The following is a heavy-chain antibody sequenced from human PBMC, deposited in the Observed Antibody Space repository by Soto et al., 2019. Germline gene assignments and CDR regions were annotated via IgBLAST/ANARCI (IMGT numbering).Heavy chain of an antibody. CDR2: IYSGGST. D-gene: IGHD6-6*01. V-gene: IGHV3-53*01. J-gene: IGHJ1*01. CDR3: ATIAARPD. CDR1: GFTVSSKY. Sequence: EVQLVESGGGLIHPGGSLRLSCAASGFTVSSKYMSWVRQAPGKGLEWVSVIYSGGSTYYADSVKGRFTISRDNSKNTRYLQMNSLRAEDTAVDYGATIAARPDWGQGTLVTVSS.